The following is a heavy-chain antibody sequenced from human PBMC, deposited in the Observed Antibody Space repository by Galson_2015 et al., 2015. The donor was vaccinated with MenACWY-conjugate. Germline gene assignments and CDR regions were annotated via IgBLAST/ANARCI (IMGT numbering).Heavy chain of an antibody. CDR2: IKKDGSEK. CDR1: GFTFRSSW. J-gene: IGHJ6*02. V-gene: IGHV3-7*03. Sequence: ASGFTFRSSWMTWLRQAPGQGLAWVTGIKKDGSEKYYVDSVKGRFTISRDNAKNSMYLEMNSLRVEDTAVYSCARGHYGMDVWGQGTTVTASS. CDR3: ARGHYGMDV.